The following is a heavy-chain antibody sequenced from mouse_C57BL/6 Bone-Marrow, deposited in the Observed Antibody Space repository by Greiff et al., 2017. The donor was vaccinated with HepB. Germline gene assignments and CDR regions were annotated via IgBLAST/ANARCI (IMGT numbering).Heavy chain of an antibody. CDR1: GFTFTDYY. CDR2: IRKKANGYTT. Sequence: EVKLVESGGGLVQPGGSLSLSCAASGFTFTDYYMSWVRQPPGQALEWLGFIRKKANGYTTEYSSSVKGRFTISRDNSQSILYLQMNALRAEDSATYYCASFYSNFPLAMDYWGQGTSVTVSS. V-gene: IGHV7-3*01. J-gene: IGHJ4*01. D-gene: IGHD2-5*01. CDR3: ASFYSNFPLAMDY.